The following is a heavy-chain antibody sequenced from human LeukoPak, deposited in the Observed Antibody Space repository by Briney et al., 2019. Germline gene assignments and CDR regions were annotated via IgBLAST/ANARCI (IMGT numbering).Heavy chain of an antibody. D-gene: IGHD3-22*01. V-gene: IGHV1-69*04. CDR2: IIPILGIA. J-gene: IGHJ5*02. CDR3: ARAQYYYDSSGYNNWFDP. CDR1: GGTFSSYA. Sequence: VASVKVSCKASGGTFSSYAISWVRQAPGQGLEWMGRIIPILGIANYAQKFQGRVTITADKSTSTAYMELSSLRSEDTAVYYCARAQYYYDSSGYNNWFDPWGQGTLVTVSS.